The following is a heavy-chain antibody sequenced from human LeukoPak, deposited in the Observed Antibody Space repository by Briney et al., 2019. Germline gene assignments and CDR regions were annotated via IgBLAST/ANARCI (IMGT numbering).Heavy chain of an antibody. CDR2: IYTSGST. CDR3: AREVGSSFIFDY. J-gene: IGHJ4*02. D-gene: IGHD6-13*01. V-gene: IGHV4-4*07. Sequence: PSETLSVTCTVFGGSISSYYWSWIRQPAGKGLEWIGRIYTSGSTNYNPSLKSRVTISVDKSKNQFSLKLSSETAADTAVYYCAREVGSSFIFDYWGQGTLVTVSS. CDR1: GGSISSYY.